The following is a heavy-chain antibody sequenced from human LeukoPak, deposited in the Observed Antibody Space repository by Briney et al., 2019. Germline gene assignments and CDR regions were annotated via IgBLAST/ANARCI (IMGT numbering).Heavy chain of an antibody. CDR1: GFTFDDYA. J-gene: IGHJ4*02. CDR2: ISWNSGSI. CDR3: GVIYGSGSSSPLPN. V-gene: IGHV3-9*01. Sequence: PGGSLRLSCAASGFTFDDYAMHWVRQAPGKGLEWVSGISWNSGSIGYADSVKGRFTISRDNAKNSLYLQMNSLRAEDTALYYCGVIYGSGSSSPLPNWGQGTLVTVSS. D-gene: IGHD3-10*01.